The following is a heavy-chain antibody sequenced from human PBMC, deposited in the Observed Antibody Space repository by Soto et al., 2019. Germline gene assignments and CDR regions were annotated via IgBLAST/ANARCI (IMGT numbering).Heavy chain of an antibody. J-gene: IGHJ1*01. CDR1: GFTFSSYS. CDR3: ARGPLTVTTWPAEYFQH. V-gene: IGHV3-21*01. Sequence: VQLVESGGGLVKPGGSLRLSCAASGFTFSSYSMNWVRQAPGKGLEWVSSISSSSSYIYYADSVKGRFTISRDNAKNSLYLQMNSLRAEDTAVYYCARGPLTVTTWPAEYFQHWGQGTLVTVSS. D-gene: IGHD4-17*01. CDR2: ISSSSSYI.